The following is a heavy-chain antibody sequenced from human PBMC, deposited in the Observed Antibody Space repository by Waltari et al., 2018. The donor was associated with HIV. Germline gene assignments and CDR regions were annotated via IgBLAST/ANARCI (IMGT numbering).Heavy chain of an antibody. J-gene: IGHJ4*02. CDR3: ARGLSGATTLSDY. CDR1: GYTFTNHD. CDR2: INPNSGNT. V-gene: IGHV1-8*01. Sequence: QLVQSGAEVKKSGASVKVSCKASGYTFTNHDINWVRQATGQGLEWMGWINPNSGNTGYAQKFQGRVTMTRNTSISTAYMELSSLNSEDTAVYYCARGLSGATTLSDYWGQGTLVTVSS. D-gene: IGHD1-26*01.